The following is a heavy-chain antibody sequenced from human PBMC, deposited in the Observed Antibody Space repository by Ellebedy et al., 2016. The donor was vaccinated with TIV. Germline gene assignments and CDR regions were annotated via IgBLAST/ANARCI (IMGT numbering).Heavy chain of an antibody. CDR3: AKGRGGGSDSSAPRYYVDY. V-gene: IGHV3-23*01. J-gene: IGHJ4*02. Sequence: GESLKISCAASGFTFSSYAMSWVRQAPGKGLEWVSTISNTGSRTYYADSVEGRFIISSDNSKKTLYLQMNSLRAEDTAVYYCAKGRGGGSDSSAPRYYVDYWGLGTLVTVSS. D-gene: IGHD3-22*01. CDR1: GFTFSSYA. CDR2: ISNTGSRT.